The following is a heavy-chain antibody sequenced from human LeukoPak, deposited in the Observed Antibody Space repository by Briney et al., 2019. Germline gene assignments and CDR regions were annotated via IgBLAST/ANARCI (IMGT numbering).Heavy chain of an antibody. Sequence: GGSLRLSCTAPGLTLGNYAMTWVRQAPGKGLEWVSSISGESTTIAYTDSVKGRFTTSKDNSKNILYLHMYSLRAEDTALYYCTKDPNGNYIGAFDSWGQGTLVTVSS. J-gene: IGHJ5*01. CDR3: TKDPNGNYIGAFDS. CDR1: GLTLGNYA. V-gene: IGHV3-23*01. CDR2: ISGESTTI. D-gene: IGHD4-17*01.